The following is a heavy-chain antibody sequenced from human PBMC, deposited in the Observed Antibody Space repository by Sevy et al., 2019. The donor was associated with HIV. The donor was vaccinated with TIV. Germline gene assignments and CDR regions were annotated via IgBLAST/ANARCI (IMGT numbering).Heavy chain of an antibody. J-gene: IGHJ6*02. CDR1: GYTFTSYA. CDR2: INTNTGNP. Sequence: ASVKVSCKASGYTFTSYAMNWVRQAPGQGLEWMGWINTNTGNPTYAQGFTGRFVFSLDTSVSTAYLQISSLKAEDTAVYYCARDVRRGYCSRTSCANYYYYGMDVWGQGTTVTVSS. V-gene: IGHV7-4-1*02. CDR3: ARDVRRGYCSRTSCANYYYYGMDV. D-gene: IGHD2-2*01.